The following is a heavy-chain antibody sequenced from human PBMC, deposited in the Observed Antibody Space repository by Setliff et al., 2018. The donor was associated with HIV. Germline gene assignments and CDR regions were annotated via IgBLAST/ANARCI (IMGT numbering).Heavy chain of an antibody. CDR3: ARAPPINFWSGYYTGPQGWFDS. V-gene: IGHV1-18*01. Sequence: ASVKVSCKASGYSFTSSGVSWVRQAPGQGLEWMGWINIRNGNTKYAQKLQGRITLTIDTVTTTAYMDLRSLTSDDTAMYYCARAPPINFWSGYYTGPQGWFDSWGQGSLVTVSS. D-gene: IGHD3-3*01. J-gene: IGHJ5*01. CDR2: INIRNGNT. CDR1: GYSFTSSG.